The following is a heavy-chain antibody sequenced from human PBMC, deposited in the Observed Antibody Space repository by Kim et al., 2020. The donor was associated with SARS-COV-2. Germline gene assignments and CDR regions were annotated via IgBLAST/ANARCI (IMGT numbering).Heavy chain of an antibody. Sequence: SVKVSCKASGGTFSSYAISWVRQAPGQGLEWMGGIIPIFGTANYAQKFQGRVTITADESTSTAYMELSSLRSEDTAVYYCEGESPFYDSSGYYFRYWGQGTLVTVSS. CDR3: EGESPFYDSSGYYFRY. V-gene: IGHV1-69*13. J-gene: IGHJ4*02. CDR2: IIPIFGTA. CDR1: GGTFSSYA. D-gene: IGHD3-22*01.